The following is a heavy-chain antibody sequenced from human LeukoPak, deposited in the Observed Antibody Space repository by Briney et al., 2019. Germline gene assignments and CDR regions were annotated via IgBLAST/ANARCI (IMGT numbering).Heavy chain of an antibody. CDR2: ISAYNGNT. CDR1: RYTFTSYG. CDR3: ARSIVVVPAAPYGMDV. J-gene: IGHJ6*02. D-gene: IGHD2-2*01. Sequence: ASLKVSCKASRYTFTSYGISWVRQAPGQGLEWMGWISAYNGNTNYAQKLQGRVTMTTDTSKSTAYMELRSLRSDDTAVYYCARSIVVVPAAPYGMDVWGQGTTVTVSS. V-gene: IGHV1-18*01.